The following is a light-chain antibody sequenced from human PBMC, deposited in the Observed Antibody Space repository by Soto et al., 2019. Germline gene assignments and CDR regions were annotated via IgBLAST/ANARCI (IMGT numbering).Light chain of an antibody. CDR1: SSDVGAYNY. CDR2: DVI. CDR3: CSYAGSYTVV. J-gene: IGLJ2*01. Sequence: QPVLTQPRSVSASPGQSVTISCTGTSSDVGAYNYVSWYQQHPGKAPKLMIYDVIRRPSGVPDRFSGSKSGNTASLTISGLQAEDEADYFCCSYAGSYTVVFGGGTKVTVL. V-gene: IGLV2-11*01.